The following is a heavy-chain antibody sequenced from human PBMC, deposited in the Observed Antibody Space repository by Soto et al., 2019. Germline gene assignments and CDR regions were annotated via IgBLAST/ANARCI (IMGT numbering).Heavy chain of an antibody. V-gene: IGHV1-69*12. Sequence: QVQLVQSGAEVKKPGSSVKVSCKASGGPFRSYAISWVRQAPGQGLGWMGGIIPFFRTADYAQKFQGRVTSTAVESTSTAYMELSSLRSEDTAVYYCASVETQRYYYGMDVWGQGTTVTVSS. CDR2: IIPFFRTA. CDR1: GGPFRSYA. J-gene: IGHJ6*02. D-gene: IGHD2-15*01. CDR3: ASVETQRYYYGMDV.